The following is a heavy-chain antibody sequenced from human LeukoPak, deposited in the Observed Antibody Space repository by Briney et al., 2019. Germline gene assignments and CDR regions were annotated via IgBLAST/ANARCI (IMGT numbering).Heavy chain of an antibody. D-gene: IGHD5-12*01. V-gene: IGHV3-23*01. CDR2: NGSDYDR. J-gene: IGHJ4*02. CDR1: GIAFRNYA. Sequence: GGSLRLSCTASGIAFRNYAMAWVRQSPGKGLEGGAANGSDYDRVHEDSVQGRFTISRDNSKNTLYLQMDNLRVEDTAVYFCAKSAGVATIYFDSWGQGAQVTVSS. CDR3: AKSAGVATIYFDS.